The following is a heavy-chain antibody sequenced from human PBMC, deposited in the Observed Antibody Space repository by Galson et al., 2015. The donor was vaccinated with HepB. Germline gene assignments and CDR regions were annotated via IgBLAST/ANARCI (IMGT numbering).Heavy chain of an antibody. CDR3: ARGRNYYDSTGSYDH. D-gene: IGHD3-22*01. CDR1: GFSFSSYG. Sequence: LRLSCAASGFSFSSYGMHWVRQAPGTGLEWVAAVSYDGINKYYSDSLKGRFTISRDNSKNTLYLQMNSPRVDDTAVYYCARGRNYYDSTGSYDHWGQGTLVTVSS. J-gene: IGHJ4*02. CDR2: VSYDGINK. V-gene: IGHV3-30*03.